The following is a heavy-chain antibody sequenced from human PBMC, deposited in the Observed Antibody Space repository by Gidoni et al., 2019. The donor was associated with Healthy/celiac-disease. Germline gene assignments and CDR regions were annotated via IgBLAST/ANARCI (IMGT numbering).Heavy chain of an antibody. CDR2: IYTSGST. CDR1: GGSISSGSYY. J-gene: IGHJ3*02. D-gene: IGHD3-22*01. V-gene: IGHV4-61*02. Sequence: QVQLQESGPGLVKPSQTLSLTCTVSGGSISSGSYYWSWIRQPAGKGLEWIGRIYTSGSTNYNPSLKSRVTISVDTSKNQFSLKLSSVTAADTAVYYCARVGYDSSGYYSDAFDIWGQGTMVTVSS. CDR3: ARVGYDSSGYYSDAFDI.